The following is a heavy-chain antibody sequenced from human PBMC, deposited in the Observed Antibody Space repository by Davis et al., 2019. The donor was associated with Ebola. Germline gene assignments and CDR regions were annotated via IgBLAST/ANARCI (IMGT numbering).Heavy chain of an antibody. CDR3: TTDPGMMITFGGVVNHYGMDV. J-gene: IGHJ6*02. CDR1: GFIFSTYV. D-gene: IGHD3-16*01. V-gene: IGHV3-15*01. Sequence: GGSLRLSCSASGFIFSTYVMSWVRQAPGKGLEWVGRIKTNADGGTVAYAAPVKGRFTISRDDAAQTLYLEMNSLKAEDTAVYYCTTDPGMMITFGGVVNHYGMDVWGQGATVTVSS. CDR2: IKTNADGGTV.